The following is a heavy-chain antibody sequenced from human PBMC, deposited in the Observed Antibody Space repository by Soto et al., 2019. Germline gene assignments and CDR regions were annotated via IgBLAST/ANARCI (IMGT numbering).Heavy chain of an antibody. V-gene: IGHV4-34*01. Sequence: SETLSLTCSIYSGSFSGYYWSWIRQPPGKGLEWIGEISQSGNTNYSPSLKSRVSISIDTSKKQFSLNLASVSAADTAVYYCARAPKVSGSPQTRPDFWGQGTLVTVS. CDR3: ARAPKVSGSPQTRPDF. CDR2: ISQSGNT. J-gene: IGHJ4*02. D-gene: IGHD6-25*01. CDR1: SGSFSGYY.